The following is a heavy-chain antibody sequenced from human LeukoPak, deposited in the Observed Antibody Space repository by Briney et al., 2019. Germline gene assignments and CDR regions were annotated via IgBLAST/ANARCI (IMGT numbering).Heavy chain of an antibody. CDR2: INTNTGNP. J-gene: IGHJ3*02. D-gene: IGHD3-22*01. CDR1: GYTFTSYA. Sequence: VASVKVSCKASGYTFTSYAMNWVRQAPGQGLEWMGWINTNTGNPTYAQGFTGRFVFSLDTSVSTAYLQISSLKAEDTAVYYCARAPLYYYDSSGYYYESHDAFDIWGQGTMVTVSS. CDR3: ARAPLYYYDSSGYYYESHDAFDI. V-gene: IGHV7-4-1*02.